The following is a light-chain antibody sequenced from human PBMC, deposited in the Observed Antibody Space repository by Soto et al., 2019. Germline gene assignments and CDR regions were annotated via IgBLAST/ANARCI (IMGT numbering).Light chain of an antibody. CDR3: HHYRDWRA. Sequence: EIVLTQSPATLSLSPGERATLSCRASQKFGANLAWYQQKPGQAPRLLIFGVSTRAACIPGRFSGSGSGVDFPLTLSSLQSEDSAVYYCHHYRDWRAFGQGTKVEIK. CDR2: GVS. J-gene: IGKJ1*01. CDR1: QKFGAN. V-gene: IGKV3-15*01.